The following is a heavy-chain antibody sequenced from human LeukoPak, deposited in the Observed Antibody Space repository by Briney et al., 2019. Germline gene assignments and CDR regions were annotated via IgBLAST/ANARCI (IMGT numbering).Heavy chain of an antibody. D-gene: IGHD3-22*01. CDR1: GFTFDDYA. Sequence: GGPLRLSCAASGFTFDDYAMHWVRQAPGKGLEWVSGISWNSGSIGYADSVKGRFTISRDNAKNSLYLQMNSLRAEDTALYYCAKSAAYDSSGYYYDIWGQGTMVTVSS. J-gene: IGHJ3*02. CDR2: ISWNSGSI. V-gene: IGHV3-9*01. CDR3: AKSAAYDSSGYYYDI.